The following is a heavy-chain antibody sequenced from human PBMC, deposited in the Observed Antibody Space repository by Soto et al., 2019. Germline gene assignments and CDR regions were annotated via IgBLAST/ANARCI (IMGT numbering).Heavy chain of an antibody. J-gene: IGHJ4*02. D-gene: IGHD1-26*01. CDR1: GGTFSSYS. CDR2: IIPIFGTA. V-gene: IGHV1-69*01. Sequence: QVQLVQSGAEVKKPGSSVKVSCKASGGTFSSYSINRVRQAPGKGLEWMGEIIPIFGTANYAQKFQGRVTITADESTSTAYMELSSLRSEDTAVYYCARDGGRHSGGIDYWGQGTLVTVYS. CDR3: ARDGGRHSGGIDY.